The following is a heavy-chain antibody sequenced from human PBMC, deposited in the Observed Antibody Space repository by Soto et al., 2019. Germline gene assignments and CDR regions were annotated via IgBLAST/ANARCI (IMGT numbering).Heavy chain of an antibody. V-gene: IGHV1-18*01. Sequence: QVQLVQXXXEVKKPGASVKVSCKASGYXXXXYGISWVRQAPXXXXXXMXWISAYNGNTNYAQKLQGRVTMTTDTSTSTAYMELRSLRSDDTAVYYCARGAGDNWNDPEFGDWGQGTLVTVSS. D-gene: IGHD1-1*01. CDR2: ISAYNGNT. CDR1: GYXXXXYG. CDR3: ARGAGDNWNDPEFGD. J-gene: IGHJ4*02.